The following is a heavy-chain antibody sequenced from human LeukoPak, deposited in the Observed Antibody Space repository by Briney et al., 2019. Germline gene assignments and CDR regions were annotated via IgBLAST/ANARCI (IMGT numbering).Heavy chain of an antibody. CDR2: INGDT. D-gene: IGHD2-2*01. CDR1: GYTFTGYY. J-gene: IGHJ4*02. V-gene: IGHV1-2*02. CDR3: AKGVGEFCSSRNCYASDY. Sequence: ASVKVSCKASGYTFTGYYIHWVRQAPGQGLEWMGWINGDTNYAQKFQGRVTMTRDTSISTAYMELSSLRSDDTAVYYCAKGVGEFCSSRNCYASDYWGQGTLVTVSS.